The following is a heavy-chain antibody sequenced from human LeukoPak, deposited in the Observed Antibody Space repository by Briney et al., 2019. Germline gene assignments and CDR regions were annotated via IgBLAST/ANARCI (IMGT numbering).Heavy chain of an antibody. Sequence: GGSLRLSCAASGFTFSSYAMSWVRQAPGKGLVWVSGISGSGGSTFYTDSVKGQFTISRDNSKNTLNLQMNSLRAEDTAVYYCAKDRAVVGDYCYFDLWGRGTLVTVSS. D-gene: IGHD6-19*01. V-gene: IGHV3-23*01. CDR1: GFTFSSYA. CDR2: ISGSGGST. J-gene: IGHJ2*01. CDR3: AKDRAVVGDYCYFDL.